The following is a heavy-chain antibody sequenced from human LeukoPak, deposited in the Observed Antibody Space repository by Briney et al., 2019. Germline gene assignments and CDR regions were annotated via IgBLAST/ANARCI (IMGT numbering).Heavy chain of an antibody. CDR3: ARDGFFYLNWFDP. D-gene: IGHD2/OR15-2a*01. J-gene: IGHJ5*02. V-gene: IGHV1-3*01. CDR1: GYTFTSYA. Sequence: GASVKVSCKASGYTFTSYAMHWVRQAPGQRLEWMGWINAGNGNTKYSQKFQGRVTITRDTSASTAYMELSSLRSEDTAVYYCARDGFFYLNWFDPWGQGTLVTVSS. CDR2: INAGNGNT.